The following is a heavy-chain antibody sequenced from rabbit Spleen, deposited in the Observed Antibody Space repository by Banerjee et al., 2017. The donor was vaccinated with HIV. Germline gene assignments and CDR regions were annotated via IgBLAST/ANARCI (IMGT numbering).Heavy chain of an antibody. CDR3: ARTGLIGYNTDWDYFHL. J-gene: IGHJ4*01. Sequence: QSLQESGGDLVKPGGSLALTCKASGFSLSNNYVMYWVRQAPGKGLEWIACIPTGSSGSTYYASWAKGRFTISKTSSTTVTLQLNSLTAADTATYFCARTGLIGYNTDWDYFHLWGPGTLVTVS. CDR2: IPTGSSGST. V-gene: IGHV1S40*01. CDR1: GFSLSNNYV. D-gene: IGHD4-1*01.